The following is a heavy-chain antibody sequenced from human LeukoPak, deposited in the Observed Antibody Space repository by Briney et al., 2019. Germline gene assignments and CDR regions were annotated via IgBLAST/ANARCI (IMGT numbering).Heavy chain of an antibody. D-gene: IGHD3-10*01. V-gene: IGHV3-11*01. CDR1: GGSISSYY. CDR2: LSSSGNMI. CDR3: ARKIYGSENYIDY. J-gene: IGHJ4*02. Sequence: LSLTCTVSGGSISSYYWSWIRQPPGMGLEWVAYLSSSGNMIYYSDSVKGRFTISRDNAKNSVYLQMNSLRAEDTAVYYCARKIYGSENYIDYWGQGTLVTVSS.